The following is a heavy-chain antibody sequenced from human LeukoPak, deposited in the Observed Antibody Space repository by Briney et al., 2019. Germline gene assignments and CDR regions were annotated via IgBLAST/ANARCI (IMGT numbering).Heavy chain of an antibody. CDR1: GFTFSSYA. D-gene: IGHD6-13*01. CDR2: ISGSGGST. V-gene: IGHV3-23*01. Sequence: GRSLRLSCAASGFTFSSYAMHWVRQAPGKGLEWVSAISGSGGSTYYADSVKGRFTISRDNSKNTLYLQMNSLRAEDTAVYYCAKDWTIAAAATLGYFQHWGQGTLVTVSS. J-gene: IGHJ1*01. CDR3: AKDWTIAAAATLGYFQH.